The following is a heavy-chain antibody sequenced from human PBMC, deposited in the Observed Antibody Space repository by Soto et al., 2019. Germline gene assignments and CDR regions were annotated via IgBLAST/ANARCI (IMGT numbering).Heavy chain of an antibody. J-gene: IGHJ4*02. V-gene: IGHV1-18*01. D-gene: IGHD6-19*01. CDR1: GYTFTSYG. CDR2: TSAYNGNT. Sequence: QVQLVQSGAEVKKPGASVKVSCKASGYTFTSYGISWVRQAPGQGLEWMGWTSAYNGNTNYAQKLQGRVTMTTDTSTSTACMELRSLRSDDTAVYYCAIERYSSGLFDYWGQGTLVTVSS. CDR3: AIERYSSGLFDY.